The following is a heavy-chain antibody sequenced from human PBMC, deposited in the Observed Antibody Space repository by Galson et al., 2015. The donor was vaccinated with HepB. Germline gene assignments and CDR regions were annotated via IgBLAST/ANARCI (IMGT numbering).Heavy chain of an antibody. CDR3: ARGRDILTGYSTYYGMDV. J-gene: IGHJ6*02. CDR1: GYTFTGYY. CDR2: INPNSGGT. Sequence: SVKVSCKASGYTFTGYYMHWVRQAPGQGLEWMGRINPNSGGTNYAQKFQGRVTMTRDTSISTAYMELSRLRSDDTVVYYCARGRDILTGYSTYYGMDVWGQGTTVTVSS. D-gene: IGHD3-9*01. V-gene: IGHV1-2*05.